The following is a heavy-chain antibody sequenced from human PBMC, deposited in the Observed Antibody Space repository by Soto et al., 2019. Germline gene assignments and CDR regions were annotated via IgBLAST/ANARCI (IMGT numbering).Heavy chain of an antibody. J-gene: IGHJ4*02. CDR1: GYTFTSYY. CDR3: SREGYCSGGSCRGYYFDY. CDR2: INPSGGST. D-gene: IGHD2-15*01. Sequence: ASVKVSCKASGYTFTSYYMHWVRQAPGQGLERKGIINPSGGSTSYAQKFQGRVTMTRDTSTSTVYMELSSLRSEDTAVYYCSREGYCSGGSCRGYYFDYWGQGTLVTVSS. V-gene: IGHV1-46*03.